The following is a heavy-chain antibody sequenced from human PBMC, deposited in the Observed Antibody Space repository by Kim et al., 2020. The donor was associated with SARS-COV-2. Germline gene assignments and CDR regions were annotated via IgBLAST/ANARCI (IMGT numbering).Heavy chain of an antibody. Sequence: SETLSLTCTVSGGSISSSSYYWGWIRQPPGKGLEWIGSIYYSGSTYYNPSLKSRVTISVDTSKNQFSLKLSSVTAADTAVYYCARPAPDSSCYSTYFDYLGQGTLVTVSS. D-gene: IGHD3-22*01. CDR3: ARPAPDSSCYSTYFDY. CDR2: IYYSGST. CDR1: GGSISSSSYY. J-gene: IGHJ4*02. V-gene: IGHV4-39*01.